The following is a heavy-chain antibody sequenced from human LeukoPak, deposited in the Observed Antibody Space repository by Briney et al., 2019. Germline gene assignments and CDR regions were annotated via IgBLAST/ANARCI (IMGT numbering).Heavy chain of an antibody. J-gene: IGHJ5*02. CDR1: EFTFNNNG. D-gene: IGHD3-10*01. CDR3: AKDLMRDRWFGES. CDR2: IRYDGIYK. Sequence: GGSLRLSCAASEFTFNNNGMHWVRQAPGKGLEWVAFIRYDGIYKYYADSVKGRFTIFRDKSKTTLFLQMDSLRAEDTAVYYCAKDLMRDRWFGESWGQGTLVTVSS. V-gene: IGHV3-30*02.